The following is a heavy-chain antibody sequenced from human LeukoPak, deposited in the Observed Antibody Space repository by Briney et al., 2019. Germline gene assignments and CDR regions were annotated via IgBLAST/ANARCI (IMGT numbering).Heavy chain of an antibody. J-gene: IGHJ6*04. CDR2: INHRGST. Sequence: DTLSLMCALYCGSLSGYYWSWIHQPPGKGRDWIGEINHRGSTNYTPSLKSRVTISEDTSKNQFSLKLSAVTAADTAVYYCARGRHYYYYGMDVWGKGTTVTVSS. V-gene: IGHV4-34*01. CDR3: ARGRHYYYYGMDV. CDR1: CGSLSGYY.